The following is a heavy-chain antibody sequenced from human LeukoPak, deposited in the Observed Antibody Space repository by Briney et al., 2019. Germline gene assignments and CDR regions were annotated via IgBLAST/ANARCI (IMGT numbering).Heavy chain of an antibody. CDR3: ARDAVTHFDY. D-gene: IGHD4-17*01. J-gene: IGHJ4*02. CDR2: IYNSGST. CDR1: GGSVSSGGYY. Sequence: SETLSLTCTVSGGSVSSGGYYWSWIRQPPGKGLEWIGYIYNSGSTNYNPSLKSRVTISVDTSKNQFSLKLSSVTAADTAVYYCARDAVTHFDYWGQGTLVTVSS. V-gene: IGHV4-61*08.